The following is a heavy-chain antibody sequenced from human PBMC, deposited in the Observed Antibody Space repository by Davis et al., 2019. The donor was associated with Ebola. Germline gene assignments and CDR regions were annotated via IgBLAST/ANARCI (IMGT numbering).Heavy chain of an antibody. CDR3: ARAKGYSYGYYYYGMDV. V-gene: IGHV3-48*02. J-gene: IGHJ6*02. Sequence: PGGSLRLSCAASGFTFSRYSMNWVRQAPGKGLEWVSYISSSISTIYYADSVKGRFTISRENATNSLYLQMNSLRDEDTAVHYCARAKGYSYGYYYYGMDVWGQGTTVTVSS. CDR2: ISSSISTI. CDR1: GFTFSRYS. D-gene: IGHD5-18*01.